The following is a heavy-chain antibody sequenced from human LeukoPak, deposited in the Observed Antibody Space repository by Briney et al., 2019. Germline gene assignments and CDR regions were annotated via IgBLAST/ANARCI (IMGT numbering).Heavy chain of an antibody. CDR3: ARGLGYCSGGSCFTLDY. J-gene: IGHJ4*02. V-gene: IGHV1-2*02. CDR1: GYTFTGYY. CDR2: INPNSGGT. D-gene: IGHD2-15*01. Sequence: GASVKVSCKASGYTFTGYYMHWVRQAPGQGLEWMGWINPNSGGTNYAQKFQGRVTTTRDTSISTAYMELSRLRSDDTAVYYCARGLGYCSGGSCFTLDYWGQGTLVTVSS.